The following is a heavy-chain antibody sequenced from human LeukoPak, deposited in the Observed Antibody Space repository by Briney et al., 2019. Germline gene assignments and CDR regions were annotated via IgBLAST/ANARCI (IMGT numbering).Heavy chain of an antibody. V-gene: IGHV3-23*01. J-gene: IGHJ4*02. Sequence: GGSLRLSCAASGFTFSSYAMSWVRQAPGKGLEWVSAISGSGGSTYYADSVKGRFTISRDDSKNTLYLQMNSLRAEDTAVYYCAKSGSYREGLDYWGQGTLVTVSS. D-gene: IGHD1-26*01. CDR2: ISGSGGST. CDR1: GFTFSSYA. CDR3: AKSGSYREGLDY.